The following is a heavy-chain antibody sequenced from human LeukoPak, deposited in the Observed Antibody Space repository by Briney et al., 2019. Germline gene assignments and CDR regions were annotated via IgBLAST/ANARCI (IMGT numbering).Heavy chain of an antibody. J-gene: IGHJ4*02. V-gene: IGHV3-74*01. CDR1: GFTFSSYW. CDR3: AREGGNSYFDY. Sequence: GGSLRLSCAASGFTFSSYWMHWVRQAPGKGLVWVSRINSDGSSTSYADSVKGRFTISRDNAKNTLCLQMNSLRAEDTAVYYCAREGGNSYFDYWGQGTLVTVSS. CDR2: INSDGSST. D-gene: IGHD4-23*01.